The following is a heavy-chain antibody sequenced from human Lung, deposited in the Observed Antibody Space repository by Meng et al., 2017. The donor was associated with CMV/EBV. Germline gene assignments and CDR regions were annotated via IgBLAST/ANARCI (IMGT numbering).Heavy chain of an antibody. CDR3: ARDPYDFWSGYRSLDY. CDR2: ISYDGSNK. V-gene: IGHV3-30-3*01. D-gene: IGHD3-3*01. J-gene: IGHJ4*02. CDR1: GFTFSSYA. Sequence: GGXLRLXCAAPGFTFSSYAMPRVRQAPGKGLEWVAVISYDGSNKYYADSVKGRFTISRDNSKNTLYLQMNSLRAEDTAVYYCARDPYDFWSGYRSLDYWGQGTLVTVSS.